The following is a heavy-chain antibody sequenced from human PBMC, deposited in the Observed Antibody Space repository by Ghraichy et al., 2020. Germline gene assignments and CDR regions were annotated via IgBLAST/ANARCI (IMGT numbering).Heavy chain of an antibody. CDR1: GGSISAYY. Sequence: ESLNISCTVSGGSISAYYWSWIRQPPGKGLEWIGYIYNSGDTKYNPSLESRVTISIDTSKNLFSLNLSSVTAADTAVYYCARRYGDYWGQGTLVTVSS. V-gene: IGHV4-59*08. J-gene: IGHJ4*02. CDR3: ARRYGDY. CDR2: IYNSGDT. D-gene: IGHD4-17*01.